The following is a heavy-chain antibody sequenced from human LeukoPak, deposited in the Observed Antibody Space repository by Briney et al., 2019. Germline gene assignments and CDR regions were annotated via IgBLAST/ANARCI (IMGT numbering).Heavy chain of an antibody. V-gene: IGHV1-18*01. Sequence: GASVKVSCKASGYIFTSYGISWVRQAPGQGLEWMGWISAYNGDTNYAQGFQGRVTMTTDTSTSTAYMELRSLISDDTAVYYCARGYSSGWLAFDSWGQGTRATVSS. CDR2: ISAYNGDT. CDR3: ARGYSSGWLAFDS. J-gene: IGHJ4*02. CDR1: GYIFTSYG. D-gene: IGHD6-19*01.